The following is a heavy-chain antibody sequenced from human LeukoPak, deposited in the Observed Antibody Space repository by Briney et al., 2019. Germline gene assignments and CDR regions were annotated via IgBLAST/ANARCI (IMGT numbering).Heavy chain of an antibody. D-gene: IGHD3-22*01. V-gene: IGHV3-11*03. J-gene: IGHJ4*02. CDR2: ISSSGSYT. CDR1: GFTFSDYY. Sequence: GQSLRLSCAASGFTFSDYYMSWIRQAPGKGLEWVSYISSSGSYTSYADSVKGRFTISRDNAKNSLYLQMNSLRAEDTAVYYCATSGYYYLRYFDYWGQGTLVTVSS. CDR3: ATSGYYYLRYFDY.